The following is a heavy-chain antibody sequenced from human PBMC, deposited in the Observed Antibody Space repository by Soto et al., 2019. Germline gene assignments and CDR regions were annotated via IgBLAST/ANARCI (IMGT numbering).Heavy chain of an antibody. CDR3: AKSVRNYDILAGFDY. V-gene: IGHV3-30*18. J-gene: IGHJ4*02. CDR2: ISYDGSTK. D-gene: IGHD3-9*01. Sequence: PGGSLRLSCAASGFTFNNYGIHWVRQAPGKGLEWVAVISYDGSTKYYADSVKGRFTISRDNSKNTLFLQMNSLRAEDTAVYYCAKSVRNYDILAGFDYWGQGTLVTVS. CDR1: GFTFNNYG.